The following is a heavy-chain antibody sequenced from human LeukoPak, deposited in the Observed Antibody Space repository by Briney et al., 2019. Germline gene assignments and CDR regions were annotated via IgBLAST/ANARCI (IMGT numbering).Heavy chain of an antibody. CDR1: GFTFTHAW. CDR2: ISYDGSNK. CDR3: ARAYCSGGSCQEYFQH. Sequence: PGGSLRLSCAASGFTFTHAWMNWVRQAPGKGLEWVAVISYDGSNKYYADSVKGRFTISRDNSKNTLYLQMSSLRAEDTAVYYCARAYCSGGSCQEYFQHWGQGTLVTVSS. D-gene: IGHD2-15*01. J-gene: IGHJ1*01. V-gene: IGHV3-30-3*01.